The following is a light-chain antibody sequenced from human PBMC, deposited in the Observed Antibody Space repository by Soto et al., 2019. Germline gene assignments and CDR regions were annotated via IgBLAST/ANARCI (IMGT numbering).Light chain of an antibody. J-gene: IGKJ1*01. V-gene: IGKV1-8*01. CDR1: QGISSY. CDR3: QQYYSYPRT. CDR2: AAS. Sequence: AILMTQSPSSICGSXGDRVTTRCRTRQGISSYLAWYQQKPGKAPKIXXYAASTLQSGAPPRCSGSGSGTDFTLPISCLQSEDFATYYCQQYYSYPRTFGQGTKVDIK.